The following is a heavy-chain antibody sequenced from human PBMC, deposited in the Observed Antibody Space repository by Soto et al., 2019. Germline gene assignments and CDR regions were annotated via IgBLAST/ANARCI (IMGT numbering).Heavy chain of an antibody. CDR2: MNPNSGNT. D-gene: IGHD3-10*01. V-gene: IGHV1-8*01. J-gene: IGHJ4*02. CDR1: GYTFTSYD. CDR3: ARVANIKVGGIKNYYFDS. Sequence: ASVKVSCKASGYTFTSYDINWVRQATGQGLEWMGWMNPNSGNTGYAQKFQGRVTMTRNTSISTAYMELSSLTVEDTAVYYCARVANIKVGGIKNYYFDSWGQGIPVTVSS.